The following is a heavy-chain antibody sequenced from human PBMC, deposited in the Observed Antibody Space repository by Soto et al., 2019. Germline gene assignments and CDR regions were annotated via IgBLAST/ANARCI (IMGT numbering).Heavy chain of an antibody. V-gene: IGHV3-23*01. CDR2: ISGSGGST. CDR1: GFTFSSYA. J-gene: IGHJ3*02. CDR3: AKAQAPIFGVVVAATRDDAFDI. Sequence: GGSLRLSCAASGFTFSSYAMSWVRQAPGKGLEWVSAISGSGGSTYYADSVKGRFTISRDNSKNTLYLQMNSLRAEDTAVYYCAKAQAPIFGVVVAATRDDAFDIWGQGTMVTVSS. D-gene: IGHD2-15*01.